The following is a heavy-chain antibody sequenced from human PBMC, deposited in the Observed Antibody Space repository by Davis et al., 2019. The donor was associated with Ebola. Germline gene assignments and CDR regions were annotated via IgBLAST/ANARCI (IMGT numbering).Heavy chain of an antibody. D-gene: IGHD3-10*01. J-gene: IGHJ3*02. CDR1: GFTFSSYA. Sequence: GESLKISCAASGFTFSSYAMSWVRQAPGKGLEWVSAISGSGGSTYYADSVKGRFTISRDNSKNTLYLQMNSLRAEDTAVYYCAKDILLGSSYAFDIWGQGTMVTVSS. V-gene: IGHV3-23*01. CDR2: ISGSGGST. CDR3: AKDILLGSSYAFDI.